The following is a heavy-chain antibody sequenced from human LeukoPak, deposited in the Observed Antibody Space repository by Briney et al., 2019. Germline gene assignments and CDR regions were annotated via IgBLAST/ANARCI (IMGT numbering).Heavy chain of an antibody. CDR3: ASLTGADWYFDL. Sequence: PSETLSLTCTVSGGSISSYYWSWIRQPPGKGLEWIGYIYYSGSTNYNPSLKSRVTISVDTSKNQFSLKLSSVTAADTAAYYCASLTGADWYFDLWGRGTLVTVSS. J-gene: IGHJ2*01. V-gene: IGHV4-59*01. D-gene: IGHD7-27*01. CDR1: GGSISSYY. CDR2: IYYSGST.